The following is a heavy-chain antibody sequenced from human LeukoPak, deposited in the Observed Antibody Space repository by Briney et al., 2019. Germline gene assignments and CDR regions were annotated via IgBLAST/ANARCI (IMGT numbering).Heavy chain of an antibody. CDR2: VTGTGSST. CDR1: GFTFSSYA. V-gene: IGHV3-23*01. J-gene: IGHJ4*02. CDR3: AKGGTADLAYIDH. Sequence: GGSLRLSCAASGFTFSSYAMSWVRQAPGKGREWVSIVTGTGSSTNYADSVRGRFTISRDNSKNTLYLQMNSLRAEDTATYYCAKGGTADLAYIDHWGQGALVTVSS. D-gene: IGHD1/OR15-1a*01.